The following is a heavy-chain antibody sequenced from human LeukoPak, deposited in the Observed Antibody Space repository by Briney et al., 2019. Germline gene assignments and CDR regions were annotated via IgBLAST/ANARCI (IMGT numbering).Heavy chain of an antibody. CDR1: GFTFSSYW. D-gene: IGHD2-2*02. CDR2: IKQDGSEK. CDR3: ARTIVVVPAAIDAFGI. Sequence: PGGSLRLSCAASGFTFSSYWMSWVRQAPGKGLEWVANIKQDGSEKYYVDSVKGRFTISRDNAKNSLYLQMNSLKAEDTAVYYCARTIVVVPAAIDAFGIWGQGTMVTVSS. J-gene: IGHJ3*02. V-gene: IGHV3-7*01.